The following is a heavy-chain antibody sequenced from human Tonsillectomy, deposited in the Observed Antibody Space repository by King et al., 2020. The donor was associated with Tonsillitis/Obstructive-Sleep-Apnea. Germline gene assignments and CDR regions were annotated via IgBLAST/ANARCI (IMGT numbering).Heavy chain of an antibody. V-gene: IGHV4-39*01. Sequence: QLQESGPGLVKPSETLSLTCTVSGGSISSNTYYWGWIRQPPGKGLEWIGSIYYSGSTYSNPSLKSRVTISVDTSKNRFSLKLSSVTAADTAVYYCARTWWEVLEGGWIDPWGQGTLVTVSS. J-gene: IGHJ5*02. D-gene: IGHD1-26*01. CDR1: GGSISSNTYY. CDR3: ARTWWEVLEGGWIDP. CDR2: IYYSGST.